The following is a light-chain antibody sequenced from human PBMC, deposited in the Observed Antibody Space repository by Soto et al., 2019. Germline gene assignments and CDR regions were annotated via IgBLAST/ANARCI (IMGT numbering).Light chain of an antibody. CDR1: QTVDTY. CDR3: QQRRNWVS. CDR2: DTS. Sequence: LTQSPGILSLSPGAKATLSCTASQTVDTYMAWYQQRPGQPPRLLIHDTSHRASGVTATFRGSGAGTDFTLTITSLEPEDFAVYFCQQRRNWVSFGPGTRV. V-gene: IGKV3D-11*02. J-gene: IGKJ3*01.